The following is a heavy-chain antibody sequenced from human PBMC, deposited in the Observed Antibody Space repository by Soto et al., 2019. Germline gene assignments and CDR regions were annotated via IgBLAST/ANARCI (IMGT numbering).Heavy chain of an antibody. V-gene: IGHV4-39*01. J-gene: IGHJ5*02. CDR2: MYYSGTS. Sequence: SETLSLTCTVSGGSIIDDTYYWGWIRQPPGKGLEWIGSMYYSGTSSYNPSLKNRVTMSVDTSKKQLSLRLSSATAADTAVYYCARLHCDSPNCVPLDPWGQGTLVTVSS. CDR3: ARLHCDSPNCVPLDP. CDR1: GGSIIDDTYY. D-gene: IGHD2-2*01.